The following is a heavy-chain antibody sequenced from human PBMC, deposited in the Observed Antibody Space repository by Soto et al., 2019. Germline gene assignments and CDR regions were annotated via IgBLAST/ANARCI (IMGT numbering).Heavy chain of an antibody. CDR2: MNPNSGDT. CDR3: ARGELLWFGELLR. CDR1: GYTFTSYE. Sequence: QVQLVQSGAEVKKPGASVKVSCKASGYTFTSYEINWVRQATGQGLEWMGWMNPNSGDTGYAQKFQGRVTMTRNTSISTAYIELSSLRSEDTAVYYCARGELLWFGELLRWGQGTRVTVSS. D-gene: IGHD3-10*01. V-gene: IGHV1-8*01. J-gene: IGHJ4*02.